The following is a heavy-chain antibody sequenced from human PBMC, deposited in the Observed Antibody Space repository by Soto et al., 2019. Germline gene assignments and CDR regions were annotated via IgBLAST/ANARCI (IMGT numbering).Heavy chain of an antibody. Sequence: SETLSLTCTVSGDSISSYYWNWMRQPPGKGLEWIGYIYYSGNTNYNPSLKSRVTISVDTSKNQFSLKLSSVTAADAAIYYCARGRRVVTYWLDPWGQGPLVTVYS. CDR1: GDSISSYY. V-gene: IGHV4-59*01. J-gene: IGHJ5*02. CDR2: IYYSGNT. CDR3: ARGRRVVTYWLDP. D-gene: IGHD2-15*01.